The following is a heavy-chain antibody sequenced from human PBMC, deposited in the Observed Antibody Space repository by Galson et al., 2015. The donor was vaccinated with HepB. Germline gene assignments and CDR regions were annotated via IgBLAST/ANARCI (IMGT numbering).Heavy chain of an antibody. Sequence: SVKVSCKASGGIFGNYVISWVRQAPGQGLEWTGGIIPVYGSANYAQKFQGRVTFTADASTSTAYMEIASLKSEDTATYYCARLVRVAAPGANPSAPWGQGPLVPASP. D-gene: IGHD2-8*02. J-gene: IGHJ5*02. CDR1: GGIFGNYV. V-gene: IGHV1-69*13. CDR3: ARLVRVAAPGANPSAP. CDR2: IIPVYGSA.